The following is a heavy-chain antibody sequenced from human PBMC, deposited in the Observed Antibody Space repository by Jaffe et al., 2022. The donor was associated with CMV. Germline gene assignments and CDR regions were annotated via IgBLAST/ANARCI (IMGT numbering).Heavy chain of an antibody. Sequence: QVHLVESGGGVVQPGRSLRLSCAASGFTFNTYGMHWVRQAPGKGLEWVAVISYDENTKYYADSVKGRFTISRDNSKSTLYLQMNSLGAEDTAVYYCAKDLTSSLEHVFDYWGLGTLVTVSS. CDR3: AKDLTSSLEHVFDY. CDR1: GFTFNTYG. V-gene: IGHV3-30*18. CDR2: ISYDENTK. J-gene: IGHJ4*02. D-gene: IGHD7-27*01.